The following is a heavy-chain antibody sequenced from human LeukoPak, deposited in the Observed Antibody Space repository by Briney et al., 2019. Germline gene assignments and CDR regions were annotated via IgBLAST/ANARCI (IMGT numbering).Heavy chain of an antibody. CDR1: GGSFGISASHYN. V-gene: IGHV4-39*01. CDR3: ARLGPEGPDYFDY. Sequence: PSETLSLTCTLSGGSFGISASHYNWGWIRQPPGKGLEWVGTIYYSGTTYYNPSLKSRVTISAGTSENQLSLNLTSVTVADTAVYYCARLGPEGPDYFDYWGQGTLVTVSS. CDR2: IYYSGTT. J-gene: IGHJ4*02. D-gene: IGHD1-26*01.